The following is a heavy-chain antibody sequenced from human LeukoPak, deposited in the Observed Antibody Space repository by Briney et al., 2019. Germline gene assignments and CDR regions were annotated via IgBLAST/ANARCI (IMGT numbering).Heavy chain of an antibody. J-gene: IGHJ6*03. Sequence: SETLSLTCTVSGGSISSGSYYWSWIRQPAGKGLEWIGRIYTSGSTNYNPSLKSRVTISVDTSKNQFSLKLSSVTAADTAVYYCARGLLLSGRGRGYYYYYMDVWGKGTTVTVSS. CDR2: IYTSGST. CDR3: ARGLLLSGRGRGYYYYYMDV. D-gene: IGHD2/OR15-2a*01. V-gene: IGHV4-61*02. CDR1: GGSISSGSYY.